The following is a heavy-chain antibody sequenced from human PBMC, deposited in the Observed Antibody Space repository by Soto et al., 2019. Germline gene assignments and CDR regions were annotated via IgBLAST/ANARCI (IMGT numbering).Heavy chain of an antibody. V-gene: IGHV3-23*01. D-gene: IGHD1-26*01. CDR3: AGEYSWSYHDAFDI. J-gene: IGHJ3*02. CDR1: GFTFRSYA. Sequence: GGSLRLSCAASGFTFRSYAMNWVRQAPGKGLEWVSGIYGSGGSTYYADSVKGRFTISRDNSKTTLYLQMNSLRAEDTAVYYCAGEYSWSYHDAFDIWGQGTMVTVSS. CDR2: IYGSGGST.